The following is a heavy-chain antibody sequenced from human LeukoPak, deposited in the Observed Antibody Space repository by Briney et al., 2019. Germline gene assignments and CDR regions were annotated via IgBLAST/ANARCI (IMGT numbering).Heavy chain of an antibody. D-gene: IGHD5-12*01. V-gene: IGHV1-18*01. Sequence: ASVKVSCKASGYTFTSYGVSWVRQAPGQGLEWMGWISASNGNTNFAQKLQGRVTLTTDTSTSTAYMELRSLTSDDTAVYYCARYPLSYSGNWHYYFDYWGQGTLLTVSS. CDR3: ARYPLSYSGNWHYYFDY. CDR2: ISASNGNT. CDR1: GYTFTSYG. J-gene: IGHJ4*02.